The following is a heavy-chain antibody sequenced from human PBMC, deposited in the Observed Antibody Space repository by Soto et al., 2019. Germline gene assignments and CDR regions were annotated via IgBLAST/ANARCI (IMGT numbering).Heavy chain of an antibody. CDR3: ARDSPRSRE. D-gene: IGHD3-10*01. Sequence: QVQLVQSGAEVKKPGASVKVSCKASGYTFTSYGISWVRQAPGQGLEWMGWISAYNGNTNYAQKLQGRVTMTTDTSSRISYMVLRGQRFDDTAVYYCARDSPRSREWGQGTLVTVSS. CDR2: ISAYNGNT. V-gene: IGHV1-18*01. J-gene: IGHJ4*02. CDR1: GYTFTSYG.